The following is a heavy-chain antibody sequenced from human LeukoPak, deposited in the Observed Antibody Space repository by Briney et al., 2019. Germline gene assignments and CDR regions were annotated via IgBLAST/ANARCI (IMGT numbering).Heavy chain of an antibody. D-gene: IGHD3-16*01. CDR3: VKDGSWGDYYFYFYIDV. J-gene: IGHJ6*03. CDR1: GLTFSNSA. Sequence: GGSLRLSCEASGLTFSNSAMGWVRQAPGKGLEWVSGVSASGHYTYYVDSAKGRFTISRDNSKNTLFLQMNSLRAEDTALYYCVKDGSWGDYYFYFYIDVWGKGTTVTVSS. CDR2: VSASGHYT. V-gene: IGHV3-23*01.